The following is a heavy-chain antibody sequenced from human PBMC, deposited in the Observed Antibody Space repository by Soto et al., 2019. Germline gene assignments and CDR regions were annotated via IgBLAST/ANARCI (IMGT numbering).Heavy chain of an antibody. V-gene: IGHV3-48*02. D-gene: IGHD3-22*01. CDR1: GFTFSDYP. CDR2: IRGDGSTT. J-gene: IGHJ4*02. CDR3: ARDRFYYASSGYYMGYYFDY. Sequence: EVQLVESGGGLVQPWDSLRLSCAASGFTFSDYPMDCVRQAPGRGLEWFAYIRGDGSTTFYADSVKGRFTISRDKATKSLYMQRNSLRDDDTAVYYCARDRFYYASSGYYMGYYFDYWGRGTLVTVSS.